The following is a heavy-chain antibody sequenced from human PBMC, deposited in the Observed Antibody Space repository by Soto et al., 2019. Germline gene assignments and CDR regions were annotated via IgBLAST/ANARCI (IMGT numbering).Heavy chain of an antibody. V-gene: IGHV1-69*12. Sequence: QVQLVQSGAEVKKPGSSVKVSCKASGGTFSSYAISWVRQAPGQGLEWMGGIIPIFGTADYAQKFQGRVTITVDESTSTAYMELSTLRSEDTAVYYCASHGGSSPDGRYYYGMDVWGQGTTVTVSS. CDR1: GGTFSSYA. J-gene: IGHJ6*02. D-gene: IGHD1-26*01. CDR2: IIPIFGTA. CDR3: ASHGGSSPDGRYYYGMDV.